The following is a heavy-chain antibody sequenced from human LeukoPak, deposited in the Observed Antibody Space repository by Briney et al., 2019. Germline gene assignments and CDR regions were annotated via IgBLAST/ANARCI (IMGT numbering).Heavy chain of an antibody. Sequence: GGSLRLSCAASGFTFSSYGMHWVRQAPGKGLERVAVIWYDGSNKNYADSVKGRFTISRDNSKNTLYLQMNSLRAEDTAVYYCARGGRTTWHGMDVWGQGTTVTVSS. CDR1: GFTFSSYG. V-gene: IGHV3-33*08. CDR3: ARGGRTTWHGMDV. D-gene: IGHD4-17*01. J-gene: IGHJ6*02. CDR2: IWYDGSNK.